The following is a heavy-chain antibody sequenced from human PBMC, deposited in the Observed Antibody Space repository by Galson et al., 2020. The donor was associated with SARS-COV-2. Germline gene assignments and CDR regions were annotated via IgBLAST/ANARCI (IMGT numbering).Heavy chain of an antibody. D-gene: IGHD3-3*01. CDR1: GFTFSSYG. CDR3: ARDRTAYYDFWSGYYLGY. V-gene: IGHV3-33*01. Sequence: GGSLRLSCAASGFTFSSYGMHWVRQAPGKGLEWVAVIWYDGSNKYYADSVKGRFTISRDNSKNTLYLQMNSLRAEDTAVYYCARDRTAYYDFWSGYYLGYWGQGTLVTVSS. J-gene: IGHJ4*02. CDR2: IWYDGSNK.